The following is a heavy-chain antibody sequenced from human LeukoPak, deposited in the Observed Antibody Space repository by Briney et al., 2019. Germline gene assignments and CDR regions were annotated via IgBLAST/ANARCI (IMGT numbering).Heavy chain of an antibody. D-gene: IGHD6-19*01. Sequence: GGSLRLSCAASGFTFSSYPISWVRQAPGKGLEWVANITPDGNDKYYVDSLKGRFTISRDNTKNSLYLQLNSLRTEDTAVYYCAPGGLAVSGIDYWGQGALVTVSS. CDR1: GFTFSSYP. V-gene: IGHV3-7*01. CDR3: APGGLAVSGIDY. J-gene: IGHJ4*02. CDR2: ITPDGNDK.